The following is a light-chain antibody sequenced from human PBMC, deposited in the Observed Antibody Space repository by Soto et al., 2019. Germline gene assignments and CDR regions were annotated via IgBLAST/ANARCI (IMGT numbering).Light chain of an antibody. V-gene: IGKV1-39*01. CDR3: QQSYSIPLT. CDR2: AGS. Sequence: DIQMTQSPSSLSASVGDRVTITCRASQSMFHYLNWYQQKPGKAPKLLIYAGSDLQSGVPSRFSGSGSGRYFTLTISSLQPEDFATYYCQQSYSIPLTFGGGTKVEIK. CDR1: QSMFHY. J-gene: IGKJ4*01.